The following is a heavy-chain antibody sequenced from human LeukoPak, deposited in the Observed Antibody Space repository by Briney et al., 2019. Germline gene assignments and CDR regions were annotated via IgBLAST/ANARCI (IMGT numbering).Heavy chain of an antibody. CDR3: ARAYYYDSSGYPNNLDY. Sequence: ASVKVSCKASGYTFGSYGITWVRQAPGQGLEWMGWISAYNGDTSYAQKLQGRVTMTTDTSTSTAYMELRSLRSDDTAVYYCARAYYYDSSGYPNNLDYWGQGTLVTVSS. CDR2: ISAYNGDT. CDR1: GYTFGSYG. V-gene: IGHV1-18*01. J-gene: IGHJ4*02. D-gene: IGHD3-22*01.